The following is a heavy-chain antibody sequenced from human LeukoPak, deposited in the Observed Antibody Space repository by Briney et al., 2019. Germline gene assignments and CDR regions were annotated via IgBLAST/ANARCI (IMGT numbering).Heavy chain of an antibody. CDR2: ISSGGSNI. J-gene: IGHJ4*02. D-gene: IGHD1-7*01. V-gene: IGHV3-48*03. Sequence: GGSLRLSCAASGFTFSSYEMNWVRQAPGKGLEWVSYISSGGSNIYYADSVKGRFTISRDNAKNSLYLQMNSLRAEDTAVYYCARDFGHWELNGGYYFDYWGQGTLVTVSS. CDR1: GFTFSSYE. CDR3: ARDFGHWELNGGYYFDY.